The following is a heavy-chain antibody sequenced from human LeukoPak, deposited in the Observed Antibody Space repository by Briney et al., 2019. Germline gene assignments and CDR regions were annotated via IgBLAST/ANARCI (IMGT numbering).Heavy chain of an antibody. J-gene: IGHJ3*02. D-gene: IGHD4-23*01. CDR2: IIPIFGTA. CDR3: AGGTHGGTYDAFDI. V-gene: IGHV1-69*05. Sequence: SVKISCKASGGTFSSYAISWVRQAPGQGLEWMGRIIPIFGTANYAQKFQGRVTITTDESTSTAYMELSSLRSEDTAVYYCAGGTHGGTYDAFDIWGQGTMVTVSS. CDR1: GGTFSSYA.